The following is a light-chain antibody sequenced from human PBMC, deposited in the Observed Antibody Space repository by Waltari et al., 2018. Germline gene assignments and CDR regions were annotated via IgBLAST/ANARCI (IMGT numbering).Light chain of an antibody. CDR2: AAS. J-gene: IGKJ3*01. V-gene: IGKV1-39*01. CDR1: QSISSY. CDR3: QQSYSTPLFT. Sequence: DIQMTQSPSSLSASVGDRVTITCRESQSISSYLNWYQQKPGKAPKPLIYAASSLQSGVPSRFSGSGSGTDFTLTISSLQPEDFATYYCQQSYSTPLFTFGPGTKVDIK.